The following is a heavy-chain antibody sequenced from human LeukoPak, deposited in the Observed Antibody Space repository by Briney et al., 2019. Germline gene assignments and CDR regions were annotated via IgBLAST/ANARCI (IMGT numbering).Heavy chain of an antibody. CDR1: GGSFSGYY. J-gene: IGHJ2*01. V-gene: IGHV4-34*01. Sequence: PSETLSLTCAVYGGSFSGYYWSWIRQPPGKGLEWIGETNHSGSTSYNPSLKSRVTISVDTSKNQFSLKLSSVTAADTAVYYCAGQLWYWYFDLWGRGTLVTVSS. CDR2: TNHSGST. D-gene: IGHD5-18*01. CDR3: AGQLWYWYFDL.